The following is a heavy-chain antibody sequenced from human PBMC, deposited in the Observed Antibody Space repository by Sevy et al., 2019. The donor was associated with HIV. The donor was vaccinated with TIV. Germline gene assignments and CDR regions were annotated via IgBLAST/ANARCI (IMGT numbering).Heavy chain of an antibody. CDR2: ISSASSYI. D-gene: IGHD3-22*01. J-gene: IGHJ4*02. Sequence: GSLRLSCVASGFIFSNYDMNWVRQAPAKGLEGVSSISSASSYIYYADSVKGRFTVYRANAKDSLYLHIHSLRAEDTATYYCARALDYYDSGGYFYWGLGTLVTVSS. CDR1: GFIFSNYD. V-gene: IGHV3-21*01. CDR3: ARALDYYDSGGYFY.